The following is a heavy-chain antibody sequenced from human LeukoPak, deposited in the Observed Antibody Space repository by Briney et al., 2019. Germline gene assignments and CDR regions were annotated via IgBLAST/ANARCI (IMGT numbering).Heavy chain of an antibody. D-gene: IGHD3-22*01. CDR1: GFTFSSYG. CDR3: ARDFTSGSSGSHPLAGFDY. Sequence: GRSLRLSCVASGFTFSSYGMHWVRQAPGKGLEWVAVIWYDGSNKYYADSVKGRFTISRDNSKNTLYLQMNSLRAEDTAVYYCARDFTSGSSGSHPLAGFDYWGQGTLVTVSS. J-gene: IGHJ4*02. CDR2: IWYDGSNK. V-gene: IGHV3-33*01.